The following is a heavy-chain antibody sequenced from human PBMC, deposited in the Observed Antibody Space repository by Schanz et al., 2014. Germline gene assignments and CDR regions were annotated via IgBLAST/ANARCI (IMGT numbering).Heavy chain of an antibody. Sequence: EVQLLESGGTLVRPGGSLRLSCAASGFTFSSYAMTWVRQAPGMGLEWVSAISGSGGSTYYADSVKGRFTISRDNAKNSLFLQMNSLRAEDTAVYYCLAPDDGMDVWGQGTTVTVSS. CDR3: LAPDDGMDV. J-gene: IGHJ6*02. V-gene: IGHV3-23*01. CDR1: GFTFSSYA. CDR2: ISGSGGST.